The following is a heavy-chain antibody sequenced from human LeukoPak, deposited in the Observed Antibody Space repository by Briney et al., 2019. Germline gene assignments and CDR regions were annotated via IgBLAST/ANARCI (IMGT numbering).Heavy chain of an antibody. Sequence: SETLSLTCTVSGGSISSYYWSWIRQPPGKGLEWIGYIYYSGSTNYNPSLKSRVTISVDTSKNQFSLKPSSVTAADTAVYYCARADCGGDCYNYYYYGMDVWGQGTTVTVSS. D-gene: IGHD2-21*02. CDR3: ARADCGGDCYNYYYYGMDV. CDR2: IYYSGST. CDR1: GGSISSYY. J-gene: IGHJ6*02. V-gene: IGHV4-59*01.